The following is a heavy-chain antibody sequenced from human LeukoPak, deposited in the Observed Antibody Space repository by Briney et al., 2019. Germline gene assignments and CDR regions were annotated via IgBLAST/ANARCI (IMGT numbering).Heavy chain of an antibody. CDR1: GGSFSGYY. CDR3: ARSVDYYDSSGYYTNDAFDI. Sequence: SETLSLTCAVYGGSFSGYYWSWIRQPPGKGLEWIGEINHSGSTNYNPSLKSRVTISVDTSKNQFSLKLSSVTAADTAVYYCARSVDYYDSSGYYTNDAFDIWGQGTMVTVSS. CDR2: INHSGST. V-gene: IGHV4-34*01. J-gene: IGHJ3*02. D-gene: IGHD3-22*01.